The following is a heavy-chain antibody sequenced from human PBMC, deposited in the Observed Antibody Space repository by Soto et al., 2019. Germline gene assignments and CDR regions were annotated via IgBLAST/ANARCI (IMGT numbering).Heavy chain of an antibody. J-gene: IGHJ6*02. V-gene: IGHV4-4*02. CDR3: ARVPAYYDILTGYYPSDYYGMDV. CDR1: GGSISSSNW. D-gene: IGHD3-9*01. Sequence: SETLSLTCAVSGGSISSSNWWSWVRQPPGKGLEWIGEIYHSGSTNYNPSLKSRVTISVDKSKDQFSLKLSSVTAADTAVYYCARVPAYYDILTGYYPSDYYGMDVWGQGTTVTVSS. CDR2: IYHSGST.